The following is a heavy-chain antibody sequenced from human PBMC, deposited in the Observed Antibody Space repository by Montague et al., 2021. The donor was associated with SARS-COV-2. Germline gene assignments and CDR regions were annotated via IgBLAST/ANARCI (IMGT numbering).Heavy chain of an antibody. J-gene: IGHJ4*02. Sequence: SETLSLTCSVSSGSIIGSGYYWGWIRQPPGKELEWIVNIYYSGTTYYNPSLQSRVTISVDTSKNHLSLRLSSVTAADTAVYFCARGMIRGVTTPFDYWGQGSQATASS. D-gene: IGHD3-10*01. V-gene: IGHV4-39*02. CDR3: ARGMIRGVTTPFDY. CDR1: SGSIIGSGYY. CDR2: IYYSGTT.